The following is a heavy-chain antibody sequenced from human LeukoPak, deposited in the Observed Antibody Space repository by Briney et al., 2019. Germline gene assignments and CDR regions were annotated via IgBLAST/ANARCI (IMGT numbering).Heavy chain of an antibody. CDR3: AGPRNYSPFDY. D-gene: IGHD5-18*01. CDR2: ISSSSSYI. CDR1: GFTFSSYA. V-gene: IGHV3-21*01. J-gene: IGHJ4*02. Sequence: PGGSLRLSCAASGFTFSSYAMSWVRQAPGKGLEWVSSISSSSSYIYYADSVKGRFTISRDNAKNLLYLQMNSLRPEDTAVYYCAGPRNYSPFDYWGQGTLVTVSS.